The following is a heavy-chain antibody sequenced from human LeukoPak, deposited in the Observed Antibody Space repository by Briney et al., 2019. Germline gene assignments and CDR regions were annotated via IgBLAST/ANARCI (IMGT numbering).Heavy chain of an antibody. D-gene: IGHD5-12*01. CDR3: AKDLDSGYYPFDH. V-gene: IGHV3-23*01. J-gene: IGHJ4*02. Sequence: GGSLRLSCAASGFTFSSYAMSWVRQAPGKGLEWVSGISGSDDSTYYADSVKGRFTISRDNSKNTLFLQMNSLRAEDTAVYYCAKDLDSGYYPFDHWGQGTLVTVSS. CDR1: GFTFSSYA. CDR2: ISGSDDST.